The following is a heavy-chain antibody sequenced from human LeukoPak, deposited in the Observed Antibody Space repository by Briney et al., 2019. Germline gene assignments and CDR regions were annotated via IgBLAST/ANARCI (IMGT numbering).Heavy chain of an antibody. D-gene: IGHD3-3*01. Sequence: GGSLRLSCAASGFTFSSYAMSWVRQAPGKGREWGSASSGRGGSTYYADSVKGRVTISRDNSKNPLYLQMNSLRAEDTAVYYCAKAHYDFWSGYYRYFDYWGQGTLVTVSS. CDR3: AKAHYDFWSGYYRYFDY. V-gene: IGHV3-23*01. CDR2: SSGRGGST. CDR1: GFTFSSYA. J-gene: IGHJ4*02.